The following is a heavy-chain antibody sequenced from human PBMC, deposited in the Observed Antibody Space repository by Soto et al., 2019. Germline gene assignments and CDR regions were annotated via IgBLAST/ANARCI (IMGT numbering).Heavy chain of an antibody. CDR1: GDSVSSNSAA. D-gene: IGHD6-19*01. J-gene: IGHJ5*02. CDR2: TYYRSKWYN. Sequence: LSQTLSLTCAISGDSVSSNSAAWNWIRQSPSRGLEWLGRTYYRSKWYNDYAVSVKSRITINPDTSKNQFSLQLNSVTPEDTAVYYCARWANTLQWLERGHWFDPWGQGTLVTVSS. CDR3: ARWANTLQWLERGHWFDP. V-gene: IGHV6-1*01.